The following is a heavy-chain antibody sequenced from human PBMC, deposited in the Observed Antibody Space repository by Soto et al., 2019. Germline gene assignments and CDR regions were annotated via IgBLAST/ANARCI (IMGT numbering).Heavy chain of an antibody. D-gene: IGHD6-13*01. CDR2: IYTSGST. V-gene: IGHV4-4*07. CDR3: ARGVLSSWYRDYYYGMDV. CDR1: GGSISSYY. J-gene: IGHJ6*02. Sequence: NPSETLSLTCTVSGGSISSYYWSWIRQPAGKGLKWIGRIYTSGSTNYNPSLKSRVTMSVDTSKNQFSLKLSSVTAADTAVYYCARGVLSSWYRDYYYGMDVWGQGTTVTVSS.